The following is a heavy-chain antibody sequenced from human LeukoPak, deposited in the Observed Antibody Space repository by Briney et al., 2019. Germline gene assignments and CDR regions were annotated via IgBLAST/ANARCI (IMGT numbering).Heavy chain of an antibody. Sequence: GGSLRLSCAASGFSFSDFYMSWIRQAPGMGLEWISYIGTRSNPIYYADSVKGRFTISRDDAKNSLYLQMNSLRAEDTAVYYCASRVGATDYWGQGTLVTVSS. CDR1: GFSFSDFY. J-gene: IGHJ4*02. V-gene: IGHV3-11*04. D-gene: IGHD1-26*01. CDR2: IGTRSNPI. CDR3: ASRVGATDY.